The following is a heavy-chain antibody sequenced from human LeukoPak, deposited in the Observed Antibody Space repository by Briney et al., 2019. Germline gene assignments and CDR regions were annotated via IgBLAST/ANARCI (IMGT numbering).Heavy chain of an antibody. V-gene: IGHV3-23*01. CDR2: SSASGGTT. J-gene: IGHJ3*02. Sequence: GGSLRLSCAASGFTFSSYSMTWVRQIPGKGLESVSVSSASGGTTDYADSLRGRFTISRDNSKTTLYLQMNSLRVEDTAIYYCAKCSLTCYRGSFDIWGQGTTVTVSS. CDR3: AKCSLTCYRGSFDI. D-gene: IGHD2-2*02. CDR1: GFTFSSYS.